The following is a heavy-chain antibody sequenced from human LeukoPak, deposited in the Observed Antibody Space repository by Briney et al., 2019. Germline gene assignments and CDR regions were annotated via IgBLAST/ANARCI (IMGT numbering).Heavy chain of an antibody. D-gene: IGHD2/OR15-2a*01. CDR2: VHSSGTT. J-gene: IGHJ3*01. V-gene: IGHV4-59*02. Sequence: SETLSLTCTVSGGSVIGHYWSWIRQSPGRELEWIGYVHSSGTTSFNPSLKSRVTMLVDTSKNQFSLRLTSMTAADTALYFCAREQYLAYDVFGFWGRGTMVTVSS. CDR3: AREQYLAYDVFGF. CDR1: GGSVIGHY.